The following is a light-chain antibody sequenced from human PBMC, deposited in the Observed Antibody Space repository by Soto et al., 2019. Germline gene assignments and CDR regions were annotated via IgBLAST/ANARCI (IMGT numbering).Light chain of an antibody. J-gene: IGLJ2*01. Sequence: QSVLTQSPCASASLGASVKLTCTLSSGHSSYAIAWHQKQPGKGPRYLMDLNNDGSHTKGDGIPDRFSGSSSGADRFLIISSLQSEHEADYYCQTWGTGFQFFGGGTKLTVL. CDR2: LNNDGSH. CDR3: QTWGTGFQF. V-gene: IGLV4-69*01. CDR1: SGHSSYA.